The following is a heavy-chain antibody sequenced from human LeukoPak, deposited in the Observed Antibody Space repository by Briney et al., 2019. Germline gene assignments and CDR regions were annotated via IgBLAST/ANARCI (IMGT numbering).Heavy chain of an antibody. CDR1: GYTFTSYG. CDR3: ARGSHRLIPRYSSSLGY. V-gene: IGHV1-18*01. Sequence: GASVKVSCKASGYTFTSYGISWVRQAPGQGLEWMGWISAYNGNTNYAQKFQGRVTITRNTSISTAYMELSSLRSEDTAVYYCARGSHRLIPRYSSSLGYWGQGTLVTVSS. D-gene: IGHD6-6*01. J-gene: IGHJ4*02. CDR2: ISAYNGNT.